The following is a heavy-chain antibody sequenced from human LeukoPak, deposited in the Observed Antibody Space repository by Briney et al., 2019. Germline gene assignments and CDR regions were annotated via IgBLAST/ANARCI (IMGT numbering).Heavy chain of an antibody. V-gene: IGHV3-23*01. CDR3: ARWGDYDVLTGYYVSDY. J-gene: IGHJ4*02. CDR2: ITGSGSGI. CDR1: GFTFSNYA. D-gene: IGHD3-9*01. Sequence: GGSLRLSCAASGFTFSNYAMGWVRQAPGKGLEWVSAITGSGSGIYYADSMKSRFTISRDNSKSTLYLQINSLRAEDTAVYYCARWGDYDVLTGYYVSDYWGQRTLVTVS.